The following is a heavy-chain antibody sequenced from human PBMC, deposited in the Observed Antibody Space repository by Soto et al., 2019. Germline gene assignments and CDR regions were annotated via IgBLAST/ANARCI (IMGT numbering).Heavy chain of an antibody. J-gene: IGHJ5*02. CDR2: IYYSGST. V-gene: IGHV4-59*01. Sequence: SETLSLTCTVSGGSISSYYWSWIRQPPGKGLEWIGYIYYSGSTNYNPSLKSRVTISVDTSKNQFSLKLSSVTAADTAVYYCARGAPCSSTSCYEVDWFDPWGQGTLVTVS. D-gene: IGHD2-2*01. CDR1: GGSISSYY. CDR3: ARGAPCSSTSCYEVDWFDP.